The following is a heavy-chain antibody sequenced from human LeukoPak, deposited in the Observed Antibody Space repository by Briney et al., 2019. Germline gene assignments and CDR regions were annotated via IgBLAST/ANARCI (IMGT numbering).Heavy chain of an antibody. CDR1: GYTFTSYY. V-gene: IGHV1-46*01. Sequence: ASVKVSCKASGYTFTSYYMHWVRQAPGQGVEGMGIINPRGGSTSYAQKFQGRVTMTRDTSTSTVYMELSSLRSEDTAVYYCARGQYYDFWSGYSFAAFDIWGQGTMVTVSS. J-gene: IGHJ3*02. D-gene: IGHD3-3*01. CDR2: INPRGGST. CDR3: ARGQYYDFWSGYSFAAFDI.